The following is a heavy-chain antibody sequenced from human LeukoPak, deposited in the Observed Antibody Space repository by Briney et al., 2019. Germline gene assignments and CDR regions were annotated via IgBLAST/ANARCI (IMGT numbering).Heavy chain of an antibody. CDR1: GYTLTELS. CDR2: MNPNSGNT. Sequence: ASVKVSCKVSGYTLTELSMHWVRQATGQGLEWMGWMNPNSGNTGYAQKFQGRVTITRNTSISTAYMELSSLRSEDTAVYYCATDSSYGFDAFDIWGQGTMVTVSS. J-gene: IGHJ3*02. CDR3: ATDSSYGFDAFDI. V-gene: IGHV1-8*03. D-gene: IGHD4-17*01.